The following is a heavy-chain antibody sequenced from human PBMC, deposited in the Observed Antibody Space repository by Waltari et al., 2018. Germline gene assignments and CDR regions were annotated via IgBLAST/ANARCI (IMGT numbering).Heavy chain of an antibody. V-gene: IGHV3-48*01. CDR1: GFTFSSYS. Sequence: EVQLVESGGGLVQPGGSLRLSCAASGFTFSSYSMNWVRQAPGKGLEWVSYISSSRSTIYYADSVKGRFTISRDNAKNSLYLQMNSLRAEDTAVYYCARADGIFGVAMVYWGQGTLVTVSS. CDR3: ARADGIFGVAMVY. J-gene: IGHJ4*02. CDR2: ISSSRSTI. D-gene: IGHD3-3*01.